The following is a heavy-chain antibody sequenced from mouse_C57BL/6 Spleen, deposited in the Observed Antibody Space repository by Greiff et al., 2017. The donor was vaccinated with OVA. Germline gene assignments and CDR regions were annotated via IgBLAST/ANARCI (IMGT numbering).Heavy chain of an antibody. CDR2: IDPETGGT. J-gene: IGHJ1*03. CDR3: TRRAYFDV. CDR1: GYTFTDYE. V-gene: IGHV1-15*01. Sequence: VKLMESGAELVRPGASVTLSCKASGYTFTDYEMHWVKQTPVHGLEWIGAIDPETGGTAYNQKFKGKAILTADKSSSTAYMELRSLTSEDSAVYYCTRRAYFDVWGTGTTVTVSS.